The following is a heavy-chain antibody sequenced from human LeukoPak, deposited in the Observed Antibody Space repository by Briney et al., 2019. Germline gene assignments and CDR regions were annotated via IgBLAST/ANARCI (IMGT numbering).Heavy chain of an antibody. V-gene: IGHV1-2*06. CDR2: IDPNTGDT. J-gene: IGHJ4*02. CDR1: GQSLTGYF. D-gene: IGHD3-10*01. Sequence: GASVKVSCKASGQSLTGYFIHWVRQAPGQGLEWVGRIDPNTGDTIYAQNFQGRVTVTSATSISTAYTELSRLTSDDTAVYFCARLGLHGSGTYYFLDYWGQGTLVTVSS. CDR3: ARLGLHGSGTYYFLDY.